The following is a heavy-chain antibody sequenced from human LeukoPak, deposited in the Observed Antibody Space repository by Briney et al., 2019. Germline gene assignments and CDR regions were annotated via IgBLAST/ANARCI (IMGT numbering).Heavy chain of an antibody. V-gene: IGHV4-61*02. J-gene: IGHJ2*01. Sequence: SETLSLTCTVSGGSISSGSYYWSWILQPAGKGLEWIGRIYTGGSTNYNPSLKSRVTISVDTSKNQFSLKLSSVTAADTAVYYCVRHPSQQWLVLNWYFDLWGRGTLVTVSS. CDR3: VRHPSQQWLVLNWYFDL. D-gene: IGHD6-19*01. CDR1: GGSISSGSYY. CDR2: IYTGGST.